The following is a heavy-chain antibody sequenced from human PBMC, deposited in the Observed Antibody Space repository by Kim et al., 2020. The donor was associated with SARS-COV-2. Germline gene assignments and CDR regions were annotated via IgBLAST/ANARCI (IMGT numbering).Heavy chain of an antibody. CDR2: LNQDGSEK. V-gene: IGHV3-7*03. J-gene: IGHJ4*02. Sequence: GGSLRLSCAASGFAFSRYWMSWVRQAPGKGLEWVANLNQDGSEKYYVDSVKGRFTISRDNAKNSLYLQMNSLRAEDTAVYYCTRDPYCSGGRCYSDYWGQGILVTFSS. CDR1: GFAFSRYW. D-gene: IGHD2-15*01. CDR3: TRDPYCSGGRCYSDY.